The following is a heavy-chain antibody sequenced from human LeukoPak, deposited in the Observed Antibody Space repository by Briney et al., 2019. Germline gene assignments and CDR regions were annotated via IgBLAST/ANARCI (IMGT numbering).Heavy chain of an antibody. CDR3: ARQGQYSSGWYEGWFDP. D-gene: IGHD6-19*01. Sequence: GESLKISCKGSGYSFTSYWIGWVRQMPGKGLEWMGIIYPGDSDTRYSPSFQGQVTISADKSISTAYLQWSSLKASDTATYYCARQGQYSSGWYEGWFDPWGQGTLVTVSS. CDR2: IYPGDSDT. J-gene: IGHJ5*02. V-gene: IGHV5-51*01. CDR1: GYSFTSYW.